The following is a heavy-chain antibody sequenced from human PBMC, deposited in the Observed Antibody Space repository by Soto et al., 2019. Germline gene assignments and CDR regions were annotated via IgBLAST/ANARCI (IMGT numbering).Heavy chain of an antibody. J-gene: IGHJ6*02. CDR2: INHSGST. D-gene: IGHD6-13*01. Sequence: PSETLSLTCAVYGGSFSGYYWSWIRQPPGKGLEWIGEINHSGSTNYNPSPKSRVTISVDTSKNQFSLKLSSVTAADTAVYYCARGLYSSSWSGYYYYYGMDVWGQGTTVTVSS. CDR3: ARGLYSSSWSGYYYYYGMDV. V-gene: IGHV4-34*01. CDR1: GGSFSGYY.